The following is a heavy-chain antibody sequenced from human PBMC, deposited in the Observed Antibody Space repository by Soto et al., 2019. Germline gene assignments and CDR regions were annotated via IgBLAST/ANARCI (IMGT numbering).Heavy chain of an antibody. Sequence: EVQLVESGGGLIQPGGSLKLSCTASGFTLGDYWMHWVRQIPGKGLVWVSRINKDGSVTNEAESVTGRFPISRDNAKNTLFLQMNSLRADDTAVYYCARDISNGYNSYWGQGTLVTVSS. J-gene: IGHJ4*02. V-gene: IGHV3-74*01. CDR3: ARDISNGYNSY. CDR1: GFTLGDYW. CDR2: INKDGSVT. D-gene: IGHD2-2*02.